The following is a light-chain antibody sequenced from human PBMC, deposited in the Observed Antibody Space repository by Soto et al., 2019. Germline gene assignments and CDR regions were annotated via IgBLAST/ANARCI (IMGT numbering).Light chain of an antibody. Sequence: DIQMTQSPSTLSASVGDRVTITCRAIQSIISWLACFQQKPGKAPKLLIYKASSLESGVPSRFSGSGSGTEFTLTISCLQPDDFATYYCQQYNSYSWTFGQGTKVDIK. CDR1: QSIISW. V-gene: IGKV1-5*03. CDR2: KAS. J-gene: IGKJ1*01. CDR3: QQYNSYSWT.